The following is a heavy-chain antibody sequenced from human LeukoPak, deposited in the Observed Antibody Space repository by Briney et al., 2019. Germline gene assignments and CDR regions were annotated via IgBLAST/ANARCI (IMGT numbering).Heavy chain of an antibody. J-gene: IGHJ3*02. CDR1: GDSISSYY. Sequence: SETLSLTCSVSGDSISSYYWSWIRQPPGKGLEWIGYLYYSGSTNYNPSPKSRVTISVDKSKNQFSLKLSSVTAADTAVYYCARDKVSADVFDIWGQGTMVTVSS. CDR3: ARDKVSADVFDI. CDR2: LYYSGST. V-gene: IGHV4-59*01. D-gene: IGHD2-8*01.